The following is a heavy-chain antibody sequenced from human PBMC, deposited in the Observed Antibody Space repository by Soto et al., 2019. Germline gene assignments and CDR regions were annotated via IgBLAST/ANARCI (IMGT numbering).Heavy chain of an antibody. CDR1: GFAFSTYA. CDR3: AKVTKRAAAGRYEYYKHGMDV. J-gene: IGHJ6*02. D-gene: IGHD6-13*01. Sequence: EVQLLESGGALEHPGGSLRLSCAAAGFAFSTYAMTWVRQAPGKGLEWVSVISGSGGSSYYAASGKGRFTISRDNSKNTLFLQMTGLRAKDTAVYYCAKVTKRAAAGRYEYYKHGMDVWDQGTTVTVSS. CDR2: ISGSGGSS. V-gene: IGHV3-23*01.